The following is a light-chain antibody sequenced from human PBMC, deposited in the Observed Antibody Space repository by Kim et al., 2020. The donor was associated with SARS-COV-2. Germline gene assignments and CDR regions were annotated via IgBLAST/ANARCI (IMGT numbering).Light chain of an antibody. J-gene: IGKJ1*01. CDR1: QSGSSD. V-gene: IGKV3-15*01. Sequence: SPGERVTLSCRASQSGSSDLSWYQQKAGQAPRLLMYGASTRATDIPARCSGSGSGTEFTLTISRLQSEDVAVYYCQQYNKWPPWTFGQGTKVDIK. CDR3: QQYNKWPPWT. CDR2: GAS.